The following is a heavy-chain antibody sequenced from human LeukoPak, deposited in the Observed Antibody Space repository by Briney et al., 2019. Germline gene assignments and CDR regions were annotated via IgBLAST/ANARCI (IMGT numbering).Heavy chain of an antibody. D-gene: IGHD3-22*01. V-gene: IGHV3-7*03. Sequence: GGSLRLSCAASGFTFSSYWMSWVRQAPGKGLEWVANIKQDGSEKYYVDSVKGRFTISRDNAKNSLYLQTNSLRAEDTAVYYCARNLLYYYDSSGYSAFDIWGQGTMVTVSS. CDR3: ARNLLYYYDSSGYSAFDI. CDR1: GFTFSSYW. CDR2: IKQDGSEK. J-gene: IGHJ3*02.